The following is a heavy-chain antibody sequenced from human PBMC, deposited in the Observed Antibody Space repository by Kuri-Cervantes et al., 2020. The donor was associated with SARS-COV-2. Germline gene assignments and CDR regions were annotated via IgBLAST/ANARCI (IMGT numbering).Heavy chain of an antibody. CDR2: IYYSGST. J-gene: IGHJ5*02. CDR1: GGSVSSGSYY. CDR3: ARDPGGLGYCSSTSCYAAGWFDP. V-gene: IGHV4-61*01. Sequence: GSLRLSCTVSGGSVSSGSYYWSWIRQPPGKGLEWIGYIYYSGSTNYNPSLKSRVTISVDTSKNQFSLKLSSVTAADTAVYYCARDPGGLGYCSSTSCYAAGWFDPWGQGTLVTVSS. D-gene: IGHD2-2*01.